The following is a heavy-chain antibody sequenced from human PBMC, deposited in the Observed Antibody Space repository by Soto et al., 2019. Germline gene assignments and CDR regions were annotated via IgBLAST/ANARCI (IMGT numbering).Heavy chain of an antibody. J-gene: IGHJ4*02. D-gene: IGHD3-22*01. Sequence: PGGSLRLSCAASGFTFDDYAMHWVRQAPGKGLEWVSGISWNSGSIGYADSVKGRFTISRDNAKNSLYLQMNSLRAEDTALYYCALGRYYYDPFDYWGQGTLVTVSS. CDR1: GFTFDDYA. V-gene: IGHV3-9*01. CDR3: ALGRYYYDPFDY. CDR2: ISWNSGSI.